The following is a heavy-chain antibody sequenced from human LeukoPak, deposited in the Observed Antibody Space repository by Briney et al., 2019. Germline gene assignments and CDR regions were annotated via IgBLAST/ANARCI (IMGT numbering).Heavy chain of an antibody. CDR2: INHSGST. J-gene: IGHJ5*02. Sequence: ETLSLTCAVYGGSFSGYYWSWIRQPPGKGLEWIGGINHSGSTNYNPPLKSRVTISVDTSKNQFSLKLSSVTAADTAVYYCASRHPAACGTPFDPWGQGTLVTVSS. CDR3: ASRHPAACGTPFDP. D-gene: IGHD1-14*01. CDR1: GGSFSGYY. V-gene: IGHV4-34*01.